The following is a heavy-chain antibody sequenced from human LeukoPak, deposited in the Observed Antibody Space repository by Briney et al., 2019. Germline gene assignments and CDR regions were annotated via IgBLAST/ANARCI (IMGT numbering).Heavy chain of an antibody. CDR2: FDPEDGET. CDR3: ATNSNYPPYYYYYMDV. Sequence: ASVKVSCKVSGYTLTELSMHWVRQAPGKGLEWMGGFDPEDGETIYAQKFQGRVTMTEDTSTDTAYMELSSLRSEDTAVYYCATNSNYPPYYYYYMDVWGKGTTVTVSS. CDR1: GYTLTELS. V-gene: IGHV1-24*01. D-gene: IGHD4-11*01. J-gene: IGHJ6*03.